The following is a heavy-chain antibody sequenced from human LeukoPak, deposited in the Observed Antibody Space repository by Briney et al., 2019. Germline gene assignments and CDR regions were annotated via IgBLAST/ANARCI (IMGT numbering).Heavy chain of an antibody. V-gene: IGHV3-23*01. Sequence: GGSLRLSCAASGFTFSDYWMHWVRQAPGKGLGWVSAISASRGTTYNSDSVKGRFTISRDSAKNTLYLQINSLRAEDSAVYYCAKASSSWYSDFDYWGRRTLVTVSS. D-gene: IGHD6-13*01. J-gene: IGHJ4*02. CDR3: AKASSSWYSDFDY. CDR1: GFTFSDYW. CDR2: ISASRGTT.